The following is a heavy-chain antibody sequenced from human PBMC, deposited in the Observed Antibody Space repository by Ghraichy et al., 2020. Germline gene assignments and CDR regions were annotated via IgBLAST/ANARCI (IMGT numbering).Heavy chain of an antibody. D-gene: IGHD3-3*01. V-gene: IGHV3-21*01. CDR2: ISSSSSYI. CDR3: ARDVCSGYACYSLNY. J-gene: IGHJ4*02. Sequence: GESLNISCAASGFTFSSYSMNWVRQAPGKGLEWVSSISSSSSYIYYADSVKGRFTISRDNAKNSLYLQMNSLRAEDTAVYYCARDVCSGYACYSLNYWGQGTLVTVSS. CDR1: GFTFSSYS.